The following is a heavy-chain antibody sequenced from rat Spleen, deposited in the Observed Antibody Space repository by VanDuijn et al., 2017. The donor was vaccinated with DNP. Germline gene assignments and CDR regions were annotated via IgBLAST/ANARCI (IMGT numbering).Heavy chain of an antibody. CDR1: GFTFSDYD. V-gene: IGHV5-7*01. CDR3: AKAGGYSPWYFDY. D-gene: IGHD1-11*01. CDR2: ISYDGGIT. Sequence: EVQLVESGGGLVQPGRSLILSCVVSGFTFSDYDMAWVRQAPTKGLEWVAYISYDGGITYYGDSVKGRFTISRDHAKSTLYLQMDSLRSEDTATYYCAKAGGYSPWYFDYWGQGVMVTVSS. J-gene: IGHJ2*01.